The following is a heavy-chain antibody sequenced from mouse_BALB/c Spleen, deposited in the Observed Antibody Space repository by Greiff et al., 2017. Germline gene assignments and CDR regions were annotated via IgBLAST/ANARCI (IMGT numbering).Heavy chain of an antibody. V-gene: IGHV1-55*01. CDR1: GYTFTSYW. J-gene: IGHJ4*01. CDR2: IYPGRGIT. Sequence: VQLQQSGAELVKPGASVKMSCKASGYTFTSYWINWVKQRPGQGLEWIGDIYPGRGITNYNEKFKSKATLTLDTSSSTAYMQLSSLTSEDSAVYYCSRGDYYGSSEAYAMDYWGQGTSVTVSS. D-gene: IGHD1-1*01. CDR3: SRGDYYGSSEAYAMDY.